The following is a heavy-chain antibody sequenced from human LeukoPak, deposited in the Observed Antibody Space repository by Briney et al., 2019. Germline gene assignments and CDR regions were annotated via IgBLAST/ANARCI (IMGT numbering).Heavy chain of an antibody. V-gene: IGHV3-23*01. CDR2: ISGSGGST. CDR3: AKGPFGGTYYYYGMDV. J-gene: IGHJ6*02. D-gene: IGHD3-16*01. CDR1: GFTFSSYA. Sequence: GGSLRLSCAASGFTFSSYAMSWVRQAPGEGLEWVSAISGSGGSTYYADSVKGRFTISRDDSKNTLYLRMNSLRAEDTAVYYCAKGPFGGTYYYYGMDVWGQGTTVTVSS.